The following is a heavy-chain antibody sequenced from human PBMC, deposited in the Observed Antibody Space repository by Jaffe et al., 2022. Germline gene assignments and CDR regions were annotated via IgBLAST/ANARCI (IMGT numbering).Heavy chain of an antibody. Sequence: QVQLVQSGAEVKKPGSSVKVSCKASGGTFSSYTISWVRQAPGQGLEWMGRIIPILGIANYAQKFQGRVTITADKSTSTAYMELSSLRSEDTAVYYCASSYGSGSQADYWGQGTLVTVSS. D-gene: IGHD3-10*01. CDR1: GGTFSSYT. V-gene: IGHV1-69*02. J-gene: IGHJ4*02. CDR2: IIPILGIA. CDR3: ASSYGSGSQADY.